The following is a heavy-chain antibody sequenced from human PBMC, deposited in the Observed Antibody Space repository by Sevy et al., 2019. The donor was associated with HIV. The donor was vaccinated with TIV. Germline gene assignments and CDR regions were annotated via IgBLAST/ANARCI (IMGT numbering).Heavy chain of an antibody. J-gene: IGHJ4*02. CDR2: IIGSGVRT. V-gene: IGHV3-23*01. D-gene: IGHD4-17*01. CDR1: GFSFSSYA. CDR3: AKDFHDYGDFYFDY. Sequence: GESLKISCTASGFSFSSYAMSWVRQAPGKGLEWVSTIIGSGVRTYSADSVKGRFTISRDNSKNTLYLQMTSLRAEDTAVYYCAKDFHDYGDFYFDYWGRGPLVTVSS.